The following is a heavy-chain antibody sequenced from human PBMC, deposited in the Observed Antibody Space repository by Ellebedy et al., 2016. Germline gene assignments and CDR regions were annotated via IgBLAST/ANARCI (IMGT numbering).Heavy chain of an antibody. J-gene: IGHJ6*02. CDR3: ARDSPHSSAGPHYGMDV. CDR2: VNPSGGST. Sequence: ASVKVSCXASGYTFTSYYMHWVRQAPGQGLEWMGIVNPSGGSTSYAQKFQGRVTMTRDTSTSTVYMELSSLRSEDTAVYYCARDSPHSSAGPHYGMDVWGQGTTVTVSS. CDR1: GYTFTSYY. V-gene: IGHV1-46*01. D-gene: IGHD6-19*01.